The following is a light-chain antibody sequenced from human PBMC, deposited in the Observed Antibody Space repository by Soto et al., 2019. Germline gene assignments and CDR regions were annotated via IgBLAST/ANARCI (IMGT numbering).Light chain of an antibody. Sequence: EIVMTQSPATLSVSPGERATLSCRASQSVSSNLACYQQKPGQAPRLLIYGASTRATGIPARFSGSGSGTEFTHTISSLQSEDFAVYYCQQYNNWPRTFGQGTKLEIK. CDR2: GAS. V-gene: IGKV3-15*01. CDR3: QQYNNWPRT. CDR1: QSVSSN. J-gene: IGKJ2*01.